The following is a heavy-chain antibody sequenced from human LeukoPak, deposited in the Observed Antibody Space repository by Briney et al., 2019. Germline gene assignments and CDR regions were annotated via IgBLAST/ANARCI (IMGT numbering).Heavy chain of an antibody. CDR3: ASTVTAPYYYYGMDV. CDR2: IYYSGST. V-gene: IGHV4-59*12. D-gene: IGHD4-11*01. CDR1: GGSISSYY. J-gene: IGHJ6*02. Sequence: SETLSLTCTVSGGSISSYYWSWIRQPPGKGLEWIGYIYYSGSTNYNPSLKSRVTISVDRSKNQFSLKLSSVTAADTAVYYCASTVTAPYYYYGMDVWGQGTTVTVSS.